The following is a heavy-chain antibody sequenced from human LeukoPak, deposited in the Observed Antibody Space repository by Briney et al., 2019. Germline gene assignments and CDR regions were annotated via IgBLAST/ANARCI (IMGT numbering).Heavy chain of an antibody. V-gene: IGHV4-39*02. CDR1: AGSISSSDYY. CDR2: ISYSGNT. J-gene: IGHJ6*03. Sequence: SETLSLTCTVSAGSISSSDYYWGWIRQSPGKGLEWIGRISYSGNTYHNPSLKSRVTISVDTSKNHFSLRLSSVTAADTAVYYYMDVWGKGTTVAVSS. CDR3: MDV.